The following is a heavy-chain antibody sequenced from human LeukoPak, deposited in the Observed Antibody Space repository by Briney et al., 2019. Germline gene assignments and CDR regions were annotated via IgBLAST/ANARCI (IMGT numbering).Heavy chain of an antibody. CDR2: IKQDGSEK. J-gene: IGHJ4*02. Sequence: GGSLRLSCAASGFTFSSYWMSWVRQAPGKGLEWVANIKQDGSEKYYVDSVKGRFTISRDNAKNSLYLQMNSLRAEDTAVYYCARARYYYHTSGPDYWGQGTLVTVSS. V-gene: IGHV3-7*01. CDR1: GFTFSSYW. CDR3: ARARYYYHTSGPDY. D-gene: IGHD3-22*01.